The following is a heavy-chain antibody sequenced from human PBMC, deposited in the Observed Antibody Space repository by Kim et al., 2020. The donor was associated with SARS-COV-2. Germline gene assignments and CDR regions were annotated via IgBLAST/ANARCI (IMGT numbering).Heavy chain of an antibody. J-gene: IGHJ4*02. Sequence: SETLSLTCAVYGGSFSGYYWSWIRQPPGKGLEWIGEINHSGSTNYNPSLKSRVTISVDTSKNQFSLKLSSVTAADTAVYYCARFSIAAAGFDYWGQGTLVTVSS. CDR1: GGSFSGYY. V-gene: IGHV4-34*01. D-gene: IGHD6-13*01. CDR2: INHSGST. CDR3: ARFSIAAAGFDY.